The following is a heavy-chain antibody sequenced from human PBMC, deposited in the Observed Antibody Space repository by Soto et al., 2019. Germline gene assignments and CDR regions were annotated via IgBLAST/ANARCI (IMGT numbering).Heavy chain of an antibody. V-gene: IGHV3-33*01. D-gene: IGHD6-13*01. CDR3: ARERQQLVTFYYYYGMDV. CDR2: IWYDGSNK. Sequence: VGSLRLSCAASGFTFSSYGMHWVRQAPGKGLEWVAVIWYDGSNKYYADSVKGRLTISRDNSKNTLYLQMNSLRAEDTAVYYCARERQQLVTFYYYYGMDVWGQGTTVTVSS. CDR1: GFTFSSYG. J-gene: IGHJ6*02.